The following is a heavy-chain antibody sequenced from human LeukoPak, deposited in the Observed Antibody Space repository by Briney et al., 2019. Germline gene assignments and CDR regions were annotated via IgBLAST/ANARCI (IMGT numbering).Heavy chain of an antibody. Sequence: SETLSLTCTVSRGSISGSIRSYYWSWLRQPPGKGLEWIGYISSSGSVNDNPSLRSRVTISVDTSKNQFFLNLSSVSAADTAVYYRARIPLGYSGAYYFDYWGQGTLVTVSP. D-gene: IGHD5-12*01. CDR3: ARIPLGYSGAYYFDY. CDR2: ISSSGSV. V-gene: IGHV4-4*09. CDR1: RGSISGSIRSYY. J-gene: IGHJ4*02.